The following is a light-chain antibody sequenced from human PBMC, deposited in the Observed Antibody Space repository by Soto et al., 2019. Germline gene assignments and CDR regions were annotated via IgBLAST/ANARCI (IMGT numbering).Light chain of an antibody. CDR2: EVS. CDR3: TSYTIKTTYV. CDR1: SVDVGGYNY. V-gene: IGLV2-14*01. Sequence: QSALTQPASVSGSLGQSITISCTGTSVDVGGYNYVSWYQHHPGKAPRLLIFEVSNRPSGVSNRFSGSKSGNTASLTISGLHAEDDADYYCTSYTIKTTYVFGTGTKLTVL. J-gene: IGLJ1*01.